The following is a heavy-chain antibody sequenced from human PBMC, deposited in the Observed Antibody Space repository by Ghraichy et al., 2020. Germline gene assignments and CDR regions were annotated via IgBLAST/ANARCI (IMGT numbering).Heavy chain of an antibody. V-gene: IGHV3-7*03. J-gene: IGHJ4*02. D-gene: IGHD2-21*01. CDR2: IKQDGSEK. CDR3: ARGDCGGDCYPY. Sequence: GALRLSCAASGFTFSSYWMSWVRQAPGKGLEWVANIKQDGSEKYYVDSVKGRFTISRDNAKNSLYLQMNSLRAEDTAVYYCARGDCGGDCYPYWGQGTLVTVSS. CDR1: GFTFSSYW.